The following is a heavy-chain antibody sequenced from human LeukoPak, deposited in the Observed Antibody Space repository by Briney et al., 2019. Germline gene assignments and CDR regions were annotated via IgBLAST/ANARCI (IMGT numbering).Heavy chain of an antibody. J-gene: IGHJ5*02. Sequence: PSETLSLTCTVSGGSTSSYYWSWIRQPPGKGLEWIGYIYYSGSTNYNPSLKSRVTISVDTSKNQFSLKLSSVTAADTAVYYCARGIRFLEWSSFDPWGQGTLVTVSS. CDR2: IYYSGST. V-gene: IGHV4-59*01. CDR3: ARGIRFLEWSSFDP. D-gene: IGHD3-3*01. CDR1: GGSTSSYY.